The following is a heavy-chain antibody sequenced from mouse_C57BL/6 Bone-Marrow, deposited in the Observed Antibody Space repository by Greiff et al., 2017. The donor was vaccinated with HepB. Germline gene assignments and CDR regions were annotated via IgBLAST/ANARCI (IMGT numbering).Heavy chain of an antibody. CDR3: ARHGYDVYAMDY. J-gene: IGHJ4*01. V-gene: IGHV5-2*01. CDR2: INSDGGST. Sequence: EVQRVESGGGLVQPGESLKLSCESNEYEFPSHDMSWVRKTPEKRLELVAAINSDGGSTYYPDTMERRFIISRDNTKNTLYLQMSSLMSEDTALYYCARHGYDVYAMDYWGQGTSVTVSS. CDR1: EYEFPSHD. D-gene: IGHD2-2*01.